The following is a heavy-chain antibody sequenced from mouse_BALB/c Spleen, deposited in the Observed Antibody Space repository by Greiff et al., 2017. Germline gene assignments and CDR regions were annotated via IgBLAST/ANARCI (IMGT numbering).Heavy chain of an antibody. V-gene: IGHV14-1*02. CDR2: IDPENGNT. D-gene: IGHD2-3*01. CDR3: ARGGGYYPSWFAY. CDR1: GFNIKDYY. J-gene: IGHJ3*01. Sequence: EAQLQQSGAELVRPGALVKLSCKASGFNIKDYYMHWVKQRPEQGLEWIGWIDPENGNTIYDPKFQGKASITADTSSNTAYLQLSSLTSEDTAVYYCARGGGYYPSWFAYWGQGTLVTVSA.